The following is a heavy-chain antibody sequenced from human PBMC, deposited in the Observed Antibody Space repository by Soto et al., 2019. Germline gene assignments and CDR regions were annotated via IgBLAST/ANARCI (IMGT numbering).Heavy chain of an antibody. CDR3: ARGAYPSGHIGY. V-gene: IGHV4-30-4*01. Sequence: PSETLSLTCSFSGDSINTADYFWTWMRQTPGKGLEWIGSIYYSGSTYYNPSLKSRITISVDTSKNLFSLKVASVISTDTARYYCARGAYPSGHIGYWRQGTTVTVSS. CDR2: IYYSGST. J-gene: IGHJ4*02. D-gene: IGHD2-2*02. CDR1: GDSINTADYF.